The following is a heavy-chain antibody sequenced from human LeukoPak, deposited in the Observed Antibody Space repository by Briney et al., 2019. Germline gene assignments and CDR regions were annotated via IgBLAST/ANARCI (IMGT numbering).Heavy chain of an antibody. D-gene: IGHD3-9*01. CDR1: GYTFTSYG. V-gene: IGHV1-18*01. J-gene: IGHJ4*02. CDR2: ISTYNGDT. Sequence: GASVKVSCKASGYTFTSYGITWVRQAPGQGLEWMGWISTYNGDTNYAQKLQGRVTMTTDTSTSTAYMELRSLRSDDTAVYYCARDHDWTMDYWGQGTLVTVSS. CDR3: ARDHDWTMDY.